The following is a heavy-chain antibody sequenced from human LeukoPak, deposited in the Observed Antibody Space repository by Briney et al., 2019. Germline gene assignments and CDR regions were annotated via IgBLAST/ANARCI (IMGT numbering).Heavy chain of an antibody. CDR2: IYYSKNT. CDR3: VGARGFSYGYFDY. D-gene: IGHD5-18*01. V-gene: IGHV4-39*01. Sequence: SETLSLTRTVSGGSISSSSAYWGWLRQPPGKGREWIGSIYYSKNTYYNPSLKSRVTVSADTSKNQFSLTLGSVSATDTAVYYCVGARGFSYGYFDYWGQGTLVTVSS. CDR1: GGSISSSSAY. J-gene: IGHJ4*02.